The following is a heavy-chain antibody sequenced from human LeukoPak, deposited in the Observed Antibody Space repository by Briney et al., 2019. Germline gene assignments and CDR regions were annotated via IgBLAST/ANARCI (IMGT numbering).Heavy chain of an antibody. CDR3: GKDGGQYSSGPEFDP. J-gene: IGHJ5*02. Sequence: GGSLRLSCAASGTVFSTTAMNWARQSPGRGLEWVSAISGGGERTFYADSVKGRFTISRDNSKNMLYLQMNSLRVDDTAIYFCGKDGGQYSSGPEFDPRGQGALVTVSS. D-gene: IGHD6-19*01. V-gene: IGHV3-23*01. CDR1: GTVFSTTA. CDR2: ISGGGERT.